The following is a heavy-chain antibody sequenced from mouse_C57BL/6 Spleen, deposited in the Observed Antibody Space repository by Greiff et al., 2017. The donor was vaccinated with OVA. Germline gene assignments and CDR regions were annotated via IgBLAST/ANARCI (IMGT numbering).Heavy chain of an antibody. J-gene: IGHJ2*01. D-gene: IGHD1-1*01. CDR1: GFTFSDYG. CDR2: ISSGSSTI. V-gene: IGHV5-17*01. Sequence: EVQLVESGGGLVKPGGSLKLSCAASGFTFSDYGMHWVRQAPEKGLEWVAYISSGSSTIYYADTVKGRFTISRDNAKNTLFLQMTSLRSEDTAMYYCASPWEYGSSLDYWGQGTTLTVSS. CDR3: ASPWEYGSSLDY.